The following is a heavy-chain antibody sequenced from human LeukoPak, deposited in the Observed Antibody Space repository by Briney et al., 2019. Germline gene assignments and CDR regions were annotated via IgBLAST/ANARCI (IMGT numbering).Heavy chain of an antibody. D-gene: IGHD3-10*01. Sequence: GGSLRLSCAASGFTFSSYAMSWVRQAPGKGLEWVAFIRYDGSIKYYTDSVKDRFTISRDNSRNTLYLQMNSLRDEDTAVYYCAKDLVTGSLDYWGQGTLVTVSS. CDR3: AKDLVTGSLDY. CDR1: GFTFSSYA. CDR2: IRYDGSIK. V-gene: IGHV3-30*02. J-gene: IGHJ4*02.